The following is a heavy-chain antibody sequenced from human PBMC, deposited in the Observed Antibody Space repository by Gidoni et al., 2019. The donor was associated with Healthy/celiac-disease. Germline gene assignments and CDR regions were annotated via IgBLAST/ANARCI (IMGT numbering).Heavy chain of an antibody. CDR1: VFTFSRDS. CDR3: ARDSRDILTGYHVYYYGMDV. V-gene: IGHV3-21*01. Sequence: EVQLVESGGGLVKPWGSLILSCAASVFTFSRDSMNWVRQAARKGLEWVSSFSSSSSYIYYADSVKGRFTISGDKHKNSLYLQMNSLRAEDTAVYYCARDSRDILTGYHVYYYGMDVWVQGTTVTVSS. D-gene: IGHD3-9*01. J-gene: IGHJ6*02. CDR2: FSSSSSYI.